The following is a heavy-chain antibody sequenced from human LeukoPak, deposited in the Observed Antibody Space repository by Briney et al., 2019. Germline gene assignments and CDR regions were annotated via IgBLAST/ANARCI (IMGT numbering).Heavy chain of an antibody. D-gene: IGHD6-19*01. CDR1: GGSFRCYY. V-gene: IGHV4-34*01. CDR3: ARERYSSGWYYGMDV. Sequence: SETLSLTCAVSGGSFRCYYWSWLRQPPGKGLVWTGEINHSGSTNYNPSLKSRVTISVDTFKNQFSLKLSSVTAADTAVYYCARERYSSGWYYGMDVWGQGTTVTVSS. CDR2: INHSGST. J-gene: IGHJ6*02.